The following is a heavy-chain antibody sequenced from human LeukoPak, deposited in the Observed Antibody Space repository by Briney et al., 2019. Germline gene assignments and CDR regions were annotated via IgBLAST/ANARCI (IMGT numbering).Heavy chain of an antibody. CDR3: ARALDGSGSYSDY. V-gene: IGHV3-7*01. J-gene: IGHJ4*02. Sequence: GGSLRLSCATSGFTFNNYYMTWVRQAPGKGLEWVAHIMEDGSEKHYVDSVKGRFTISRDNAKNSLYLQMNSLRAEDTAVYYCARALDGSGSYSDYWGQGTLVTVSS. D-gene: IGHD3-10*01. CDR2: IMEDGSEK. CDR1: GFTFNNYY.